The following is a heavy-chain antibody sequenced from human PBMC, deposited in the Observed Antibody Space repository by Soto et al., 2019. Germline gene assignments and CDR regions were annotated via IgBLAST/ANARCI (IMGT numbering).Heavy chain of an antibody. CDR2: ISWDGGST. D-gene: IGHD5-12*01. Sequence: GGSLRLSCAASGFTFDDYTMHWVRQAPGKGLEWVSLISWDGGSTYYADSVKGRFTISRDNSKNSLYLQMNSLRTEDTALYYCAKDRRNVLGGYVFDYWGQGTLVTVSS. J-gene: IGHJ4*02. V-gene: IGHV3-43*01. CDR3: AKDRRNVLGGYVFDY. CDR1: GFTFDDYT.